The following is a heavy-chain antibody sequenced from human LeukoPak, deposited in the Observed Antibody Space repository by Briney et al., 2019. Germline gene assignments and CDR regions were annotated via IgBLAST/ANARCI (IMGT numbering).Heavy chain of an antibody. CDR3: ARGGGQFYYGSGSYSHYYMDV. CDR2: INTNTGNP. D-gene: IGHD3-10*01. J-gene: IGHJ6*03. Sequence: GASVKVSCKASGGTFSSYAMNWVRQAPGQGLEWMGWINTNTGNPTYAQGFTGRFVFSLDTSVSTVSTAYLQISSLKAEDTAVYYCARGGGQFYYGSGSYSHYYMDVWGKGTTVTVSS. V-gene: IGHV7-4-1*02. CDR1: GGTFSSYA.